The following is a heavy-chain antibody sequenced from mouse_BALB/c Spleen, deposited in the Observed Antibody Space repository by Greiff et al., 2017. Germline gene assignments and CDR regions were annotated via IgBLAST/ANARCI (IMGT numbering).Heavy chain of an antibody. CDR3: ARRGYDYDGYYAMDY. Sequence: EVKLVESGGGLVKPGGSLKLSCAASGFAFSSYDMSWVRQTPEKRLEWVAYISSGGGSTYYPDTVKGRFTISRDNAKNTLYLQMSSLKSEDTAMYYCARRGYDYDGYYAMDYWGQGTSVTVSS. CDR1: GFAFSSYD. D-gene: IGHD2-4*01. V-gene: IGHV5-12-1*01. J-gene: IGHJ4*01. CDR2: ISSGGGST.